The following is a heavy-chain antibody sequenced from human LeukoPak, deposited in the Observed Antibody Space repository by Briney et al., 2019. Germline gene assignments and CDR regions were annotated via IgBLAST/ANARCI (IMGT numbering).Heavy chain of an antibody. J-gene: IGHJ4*02. D-gene: IGHD3-16*01. CDR2: IRSKAYGGTT. Sequence: GGSLRLSCTASGFTFGDYAMSWVRQAPGKGLEWVGFIRSKAYGGTTEYAASVKGRFTISRDDSKGIAYLQMNSLKTEDTAVYYCTQGGYWGQGTLVTVSS. V-gene: IGHV3-49*04. CDR1: GFTFGDYA. CDR3: TQGGY.